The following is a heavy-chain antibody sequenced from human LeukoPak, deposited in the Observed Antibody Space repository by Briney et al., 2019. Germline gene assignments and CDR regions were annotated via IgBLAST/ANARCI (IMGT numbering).Heavy chain of an antibody. CDR1: GASISSYY. Sequence: SETLSLTCTVSGASISSYYWSWIRQPPGKGLEWIGHIYYSGSTNYNPSLKSRVTISVDTSKNQFSLKLSSVTAADSAVYYCARFFYDGSGNYYFDYWGQGTLVTVSS. J-gene: IGHJ4*02. V-gene: IGHV4-59*01. CDR2: IYYSGST. CDR3: ARFFYDGSGNYYFDY. D-gene: IGHD3-22*01.